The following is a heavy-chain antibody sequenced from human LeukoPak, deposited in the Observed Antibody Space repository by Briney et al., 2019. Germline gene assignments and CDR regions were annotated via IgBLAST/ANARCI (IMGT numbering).Heavy chain of an antibody. CDR2: ISSSGTTI. CDR3: ARLGGGSYSGY. D-gene: IGHD1-26*01. CDR1: GFTFSSYE. V-gene: IGHV3-48*03. Sequence: GGSLRLSCAASGFTFSSYEMNWVRQAPGKGPEWVSYISSSGTTIYYADSVKGRFTISRDNAKNSLYLQMNSLRAEDTAVYYCARLGGGSYSGYWGQGTLVTVSS. J-gene: IGHJ4*02.